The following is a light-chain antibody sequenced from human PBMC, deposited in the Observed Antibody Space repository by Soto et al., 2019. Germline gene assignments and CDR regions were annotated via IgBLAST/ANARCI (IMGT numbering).Light chain of an antibody. CDR2: GST. Sequence: QSVLTQPPSLSGAPGQMVTISCTGSGPNIGAPYDVHWYQHLPGAAPKLLIYGSTNRPSGVPGRFSGSKSGTSASLAITGLQAEDEADYYCQSYDSSLSGYVFGAGTKVTVL. CDR1: GPNIGAPYD. V-gene: IGLV1-40*01. CDR3: QSYDSSLSGYV. J-gene: IGLJ1*01.